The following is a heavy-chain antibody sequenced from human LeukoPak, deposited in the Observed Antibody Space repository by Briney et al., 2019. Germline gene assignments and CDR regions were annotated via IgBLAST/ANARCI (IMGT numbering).Heavy chain of an antibody. V-gene: IGHV3-53*01. CDR3: ATTKLWLAFDS. CDR1: WFIVNNYY. J-gene: IGHJ4*02. D-gene: IGHD6-19*01. CDR2: IYSGDST. Sequence: PGGSLSLSCAASWFIVNNYYMSLVRQAPGKGLEWVSVIYSGDSTSYADSVKGRFTISRDSSKNTLYLQMNSLRAEDTAVYYCATTKLWLAFDSWGQGTLVTVSS.